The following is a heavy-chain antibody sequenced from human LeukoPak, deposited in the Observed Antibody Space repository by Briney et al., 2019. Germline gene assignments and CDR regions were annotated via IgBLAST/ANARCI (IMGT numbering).Heavy chain of an antibody. J-gene: IGHJ6*04. CDR3: ASTPLLLF. CDR2: INHRGST. V-gene: IGHV4-34*01. CDR1: GGSFSGYY. Sequence: PSETLSLTCAVYGGSFSGYYWSWIRQPPGKGLEWIGEINHRGSTNYNPSLKSRVTISVDTSKNQFSLKLSSVTAADTAVYYCASTPLLLFWGKGTTVTVSS.